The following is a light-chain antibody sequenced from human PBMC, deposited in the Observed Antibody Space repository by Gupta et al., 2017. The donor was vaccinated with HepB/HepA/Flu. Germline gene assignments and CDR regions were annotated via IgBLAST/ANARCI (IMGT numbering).Light chain of an antibody. CDR3: CSYAGSSTPWV. J-gene: IGLJ3*02. CDR1: SSDVGSYNL. CDR2: EVT. V-gene: IGLV2-23*02. Sequence: QSALTQTASVSGSPGQSITISCTGTSSDVGSYNLVSWYQQYPGKAPKLMIYEVTKRPSGVSNRFSGSKSGNTASLTISGLQAEDEGDYYCCSYAGSSTPWVLGGGTKLTVL.